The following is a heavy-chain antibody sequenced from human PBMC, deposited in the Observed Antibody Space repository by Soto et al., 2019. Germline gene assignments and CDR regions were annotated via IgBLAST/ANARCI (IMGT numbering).Heavy chain of an antibody. J-gene: IGHJ4*02. Sequence: EVQLLESGGGLVQPGGSLRLSCAASGFTFSSYAMSWVRQAPGKGLEWVSAISGSGGSTYYADSVKGRFTISRDNSKNTLYLQMTSLRAEDTAVYYCAKDKVPGITMIVVANDYWGQGTLVTVSS. CDR3: AKDKVPGITMIVVANDY. D-gene: IGHD3-22*01. V-gene: IGHV3-23*01. CDR2: ISGSGGST. CDR1: GFTFSSYA.